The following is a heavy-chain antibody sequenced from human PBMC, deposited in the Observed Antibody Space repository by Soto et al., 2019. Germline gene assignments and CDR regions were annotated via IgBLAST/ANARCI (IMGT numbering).Heavy chain of an antibody. J-gene: IGHJ5*02. D-gene: IGHD2-15*01. CDR2: IYYSGST. CDR3: ARDVGVVAATYACHWFDP. Sequence: QVQLQESGPGLVKPSETLSLTCTVSGGSISSYYWSWIRQPPGKGLEWIGYIYYSGSTNYNPSLNSRVTLSVDTSKTQFSLKLSSVTAADTAVYYCARDVGVVAATYACHWFDPWGQGTLVTVSS. CDR1: GGSISSYY. V-gene: IGHV4-59*01.